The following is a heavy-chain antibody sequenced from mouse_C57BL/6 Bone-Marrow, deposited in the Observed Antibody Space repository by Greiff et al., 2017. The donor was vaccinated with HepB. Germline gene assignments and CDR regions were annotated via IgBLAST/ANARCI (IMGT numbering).Heavy chain of an antibody. CDR1: GYTFTSYW. V-gene: IGHV1-69*01. CDR2: IDPSDSYT. D-gene: IGHD1-1*01. J-gene: IGHJ4*01. CDR3: ARFYYGSSHYSMDY. Sequence: QVQLQQPGAELVMPGASVKLSCKASGYTFTSYWMHWVKQRPGQGLEWIGEIDPSDSYTNYNQKFKGKSTLTVDKSSSTAYMQLSSLTSEDSAVYDCARFYYGSSHYSMDYWGQGTSVTVSS.